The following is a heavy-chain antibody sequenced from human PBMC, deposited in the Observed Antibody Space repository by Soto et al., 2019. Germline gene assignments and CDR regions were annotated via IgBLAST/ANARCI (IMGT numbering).Heavy chain of an antibody. J-gene: IGHJ5*02. Sequence: QVQLVQSAAEVKKPGASVKVSCKASGYTFTSYGISWVRQAPGQGLEWMGRISAYNGNTNHAQKLQGRVTMTTDTPTSTAYMGRRSLRSDDTAVYFWARDGLSTGLADPWGQGPLVTVSS. CDR3: ARDGLSTGLADP. CDR1: GYTFTSYG. D-gene: IGHD2-2*01. CDR2: ISAYNGNT. V-gene: IGHV1-18*01.